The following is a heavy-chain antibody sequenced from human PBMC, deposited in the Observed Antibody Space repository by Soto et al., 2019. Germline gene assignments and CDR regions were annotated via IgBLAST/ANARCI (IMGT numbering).Heavy chain of an antibody. J-gene: IGHJ4*02. CDR3: VRDIR. V-gene: IGHV3-74*01. CDR2: INSDGTTT. CDR1: GFTFNNFW. Sequence: GGSMRLSCAASGFTFNNFWMYWVRQTTEKGLVWVSGINSDGTTTIYADSVKGRFTISRDNAKNTLYLQMNSLTVEDTAIYYCVRDIRWGQGTLVTVSS.